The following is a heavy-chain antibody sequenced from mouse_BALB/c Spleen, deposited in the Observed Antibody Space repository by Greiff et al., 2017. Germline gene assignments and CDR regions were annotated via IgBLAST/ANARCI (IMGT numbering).Heavy chain of an antibody. J-gene: IGHJ2*01. D-gene: IGHD1-2*01. CDR2: ISSGGST. CDR3: ARPATGGFYFDY. CDR1: GFTFSSYA. V-gene: IGHV5-6-5*01. Sequence: EVMLVESGGGLVKPGGSLKLSCAASGFTFSSYAMSWVRQTPEKRLEWVASISSGGSTYYPDSVKGRFTISRDNPKNTLFLQMTSLRSEDTAMYYCARPATGGFYFDYWGQGTTLTVSS.